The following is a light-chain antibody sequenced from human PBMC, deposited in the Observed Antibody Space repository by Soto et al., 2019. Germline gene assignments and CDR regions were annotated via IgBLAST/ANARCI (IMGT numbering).Light chain of an antibody. CDR3: AAWDDSLHGVV. Sequence: QSVLTQPPSASGTPGQRVSISCSGSSSNIGSNTVKWYQQLPGAAPKPLIYSNDQRPSGVPDRFPGSKSGTSASLAISGLQSEDEAAYYCAAWDDSLHGVVFGGGTKLTVL. J-gene: IGLJ2*01. CDR1: SSNIGSNT. CDR2: SND. V-gene: IGLV1-44*01.